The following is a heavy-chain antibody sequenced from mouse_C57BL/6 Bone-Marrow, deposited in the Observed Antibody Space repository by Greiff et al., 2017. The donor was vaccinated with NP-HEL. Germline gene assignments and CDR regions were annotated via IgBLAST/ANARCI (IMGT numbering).Heavy chain of an antibody. Sequence: QVQLKQSGPGLVAPSQSLSITCTVSGFSLTSYGVHWVRQPPGKGLEWLVVIWSDGSTTYNSALKSRLSISKDNSKSQVFLKMNSLQTDDTAMYYCARHCGSSYWYFDVWGTGTTVTVSS. CDR1: GFSLTSYG. J-gene: IGHJ1*03. D-gene: IGHD1-1*01. CDR3: ARHCGSSYWYFDV. V-gene: IGHV2-6-1*01. CDR2: IWSDGST.